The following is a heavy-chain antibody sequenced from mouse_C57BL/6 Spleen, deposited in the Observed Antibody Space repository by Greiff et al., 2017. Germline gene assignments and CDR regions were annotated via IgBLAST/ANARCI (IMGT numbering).Heavy chain of an antibody. Sequence: EVKVVESGGGLVKPGGSLKLSCAASGFTFSDYGMHWVRQAPEKGLEWVAYISSGSSTIYYADTVKGRFTISRDNAKNTLFLQMTSLRSEDTAMYYCARAYYDYVDYWGQGTTLTVSS. D-gene: IGHD2-4*01. CDR1: GFTFSDYG. V-gene: IGHV5-17*01. CDR3: ARAYYDYVDY. CDR2: ISSGSSTI. J-gene: IGHJ2*01.